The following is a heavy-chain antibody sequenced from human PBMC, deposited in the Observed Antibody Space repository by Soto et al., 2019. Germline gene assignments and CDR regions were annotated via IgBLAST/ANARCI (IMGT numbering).Heavy chain of an antibody. J-gene: IGHJ4*02. Sequence: QVQLMQSGAEVKKPGASVKVSCKASGDTFTDYYIHWVRQAPGQGLEWMGTVNPSGGHTTYAQYFLGRVTMTRDTSTSKLYMELTRLTSADTAIYYCARGGHVVVVTAALDYWGQGNLVTVSS. V-gene: IGHV1-46*01. CDR2: VNPSGGHT. D-gene: IGHD2-21*02. CDR1: GDTFTDYY. CDR3: ARGGHVVVVTAALDY.